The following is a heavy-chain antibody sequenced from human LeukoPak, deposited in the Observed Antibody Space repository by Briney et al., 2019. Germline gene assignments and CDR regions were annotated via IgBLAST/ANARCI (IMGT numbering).Heavy chain of an antibody. V-gene: IGHV4-31*03. CDR2: IYYSGST. CDR1: GGSISSGGYY. J-gene: IGHJ4*02. CDR3: ASYDFWSGYYTDN. D-gene: IGHD3-3*01. Sequence: PSQTLSLTCTVSGGSISSGGYYWSWIRQHPGKGLEWIGYIYYSGSTYYNPSLKSRVTISVDTSKNQFSLKLSSVTAADTAVYYCASYDFWSGYYTDNWGQGTLVTVSS.